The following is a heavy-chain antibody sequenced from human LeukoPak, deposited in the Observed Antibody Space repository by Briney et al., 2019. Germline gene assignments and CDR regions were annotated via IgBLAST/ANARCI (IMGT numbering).Heavy chain of an antibody. CDR3: STYTIFGVVIYYFDY. J-gene: IGHJ4*02. CDR2: IYYSGST. Sequence: SETLSLTCTVSGGSISSYYWSWIRQPPGKGLEWIGSIYYSGSTYYNPSLKSRVTMSVDTSKNQFSLKLSSVTAADTAVYYCSTYTIFGVVIYYFDYWGQGTLVTVSS. CDR1: GGSISSYY. V-gene: IGHV4-59*04. D-gene: IGHD3-3*01.